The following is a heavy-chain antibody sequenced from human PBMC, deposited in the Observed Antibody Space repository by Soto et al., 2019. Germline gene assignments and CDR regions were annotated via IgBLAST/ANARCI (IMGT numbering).Heavy chain of an antibody. V-gene: IGHV1-3*01. CDR2: INADNGNT. Sequence: QAQLVQSGTEVKKPGASVKVSCKASGYSFISYAIHWVRQAPGQRLEWMGWINADNGNTKYSQKFQGRVTVTRDTSXSXDYMEVISLTPEDTAVYYCARTGEGCGGDCYRHFDLWGRGTLVTVSS. CDR1: GYSFISYA. J-gene: IGHJ2*01. D-gene: IGHD2-21*02. CDR3: ARTGEGCGGDCYRHFDL.